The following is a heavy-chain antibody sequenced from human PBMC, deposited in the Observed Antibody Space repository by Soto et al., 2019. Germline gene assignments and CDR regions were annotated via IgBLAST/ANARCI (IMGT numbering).Heavy chain of an antibody. CDR1: GSTFSSYA. V-gene: IGHV3-30-3*01. D-gene: IGHD6-19*01. Sequence: PGGSLRLSCAASGSTFSSYAMHWVRQAPGKGLEWVAVISYDGSNKYYADSVKGRFTISRDNSKNTLYLQMNSLRAEDTAVYYCARDSWQWLVRGAFDIWGQGTMVTVSS. J-gene: IGHJ3*02. CDR2: ISYDGSNK. CDR3: ARDSWQWLVRGAFDI.